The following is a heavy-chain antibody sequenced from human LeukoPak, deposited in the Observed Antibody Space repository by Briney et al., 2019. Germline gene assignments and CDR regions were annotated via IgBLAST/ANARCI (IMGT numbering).Heavy chain of an antibody. Sequence: GGSLRLSCVASGFTFSGHWMHWVRQVPGKGLVAVSRITPDGSATAYADSVEGRFTISRDNAKNTLYLEMNSLTTEDTALYYCTRSGYNNGYDYWGQGTLVTVSS. CDR3: TRSGYNNGYDY. CDR2: ITPDGSAT. J-gene: IGHJ4*02. V-gene: IGHV3-74*03. D-gene: IGHD1-1*01. CDR1: GFTFSGHW.